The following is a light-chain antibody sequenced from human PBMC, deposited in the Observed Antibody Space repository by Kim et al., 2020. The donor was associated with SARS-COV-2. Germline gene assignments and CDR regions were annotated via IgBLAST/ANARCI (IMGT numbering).Light chain of an antibody. CDR3: NSRDSNDNVV. J-gene: IGLJ2*01. CDR1: SLRSYY. CDR2: GKN. V-gene: IGLV3-19*01. Sequence: VALGQTVRITCQGDSLRSYYATWYQQKPGQAPILVIYGKNKRPSGIPDRFSGSSSGNTASLTIAGTQAGDEADCYCNSRDSNDNVVFGGGTQLTVL.